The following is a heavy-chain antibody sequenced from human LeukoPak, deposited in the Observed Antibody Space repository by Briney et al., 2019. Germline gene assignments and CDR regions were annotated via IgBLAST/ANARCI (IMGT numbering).Heavy chain of an antibody. J-gene: IGHJ4*02. CDR3: ARGIDYSSGWYQYYFDY. Sequence: GSLGLSRGGPGFTVHRKYLGRVRPAPRKGLEWDWGNYSGGSTYYADSVKCRFTISRDNSKNTLYLQMNSLRDEDTDVYYCARGIDYSSGWYQYYFDYWGQGTLVTVSS. D-gene: IGHD6-19*01. V-gene: IGHV3-53*01. CDR2: NYSGGST. CDR1: GFTVHRKY.